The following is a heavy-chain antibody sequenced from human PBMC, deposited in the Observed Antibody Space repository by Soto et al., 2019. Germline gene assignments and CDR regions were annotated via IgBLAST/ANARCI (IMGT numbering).Heavy chain of an antibody. J-gene: IGHJ4*02. CDR2: SAPEEGEP. CDR1: KNTLTELT. CDR3: AADRKIVGTIGAFDF. V-gene: IGHV1-24*01. Sequence: RASVKVSFKVTKNTLTELTIDWVRQAPGKGLEWMGRSAPEEGEPIYPQKFQGRVSMAEDPSTDTAYMELTSLRFEDTAVYFCAADRKIVGTIGAFDFWGQGTLVTVSS. D-gene: IGHD1-26*01.